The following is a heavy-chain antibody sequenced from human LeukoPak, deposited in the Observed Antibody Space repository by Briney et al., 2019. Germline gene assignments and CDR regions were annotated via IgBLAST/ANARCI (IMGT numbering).Heavy chain of an antibody. V-gene: IGHV3-30*04. CDR2: ISYDGSNK. D-gene: IGHD3-22*01. J-gene: IGHJ4*02. Sequence: GGSLRLSCAASGFTFSSYAMHWVRQAPGKGLEWVAVISYDGSNKYYADSVKGRFTISRDNSKNTLYLQMNSLRAEDTAVYYCARDRAYYYDSSGYLFGGQGTLVTVSS. CDR3: ARDRAYYYDSSGYLF. CDR1: GFTFSSYA.